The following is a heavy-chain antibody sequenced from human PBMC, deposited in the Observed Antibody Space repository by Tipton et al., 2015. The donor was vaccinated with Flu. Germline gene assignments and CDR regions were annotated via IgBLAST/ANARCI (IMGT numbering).Heavy chain of an antibody. D-gene: IGHD5-18*01. CDR2: ISYDGSNK. V-gene: IGHV3-30*18. Sequence: SLRLSCAASGFTFSTYAMHWVRQAPGKGLECVAVISYDGSNKFFADFVKGRLTISRDNSKSTLYLEMNSLRPEDTAVYYCAKDGGGYTHGYDAFDIWGQGTMVTVSS. CDR1: GFTFSTYA. CDR3: AKDGGGYTHGYDAFDI. J-gene: IGHJ3*02.